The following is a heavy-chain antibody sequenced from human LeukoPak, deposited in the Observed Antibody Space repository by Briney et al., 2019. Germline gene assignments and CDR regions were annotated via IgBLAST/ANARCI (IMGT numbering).Heavy chain of an antibody. CDR1: GFTFSNYW. CDR2: IKQDGSEK. Sequence: PGGSLRLSCAASGFTFSNYWMTWVRQAPGKGLEWVANIKQDGSEKYYVDSVKGRFTISRDNAKNSLFLQMNSLRAEDTAVYYCVRDFRFLDDYWGQGTLVSVSS. D-gene: IGHD3-3*01. V-gene: IGHV3-7*01. CDR3: VRDFRFLDDY. J-gene: IGHJ4*02.